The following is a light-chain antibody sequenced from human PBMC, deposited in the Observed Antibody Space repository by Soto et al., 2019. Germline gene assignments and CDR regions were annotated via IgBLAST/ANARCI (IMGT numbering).Light chain of an antibody. J-gene: IGKJ5*01. V-gene: IGKV1-5*01. CDR3: QQYNTYST. CDR1: QSINIW. Sequence: DIQMTQSPWTLSASVVDRVTITCRASQSINIWLAWYQQKPGKAPKLLIYDASSLKSGVPSRFSGNGSGTEFTLTISSLQPDDFATYYCQQYNTYSTFGQGTRLEIK. CDR2: DAS.